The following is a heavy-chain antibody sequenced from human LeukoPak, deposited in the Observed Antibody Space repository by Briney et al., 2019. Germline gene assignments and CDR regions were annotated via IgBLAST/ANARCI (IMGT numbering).Heavy chain of an antibody. Sequence: ASVKVSCKASGYTFTGYYMHWVRQAPGQGLEWMGWINPNSGGTNCAQKFQGRVTMTRDTSISTAYMELSRLRSDDTAVYYCARGRLHCSSTSCYTTDIDYWGQGTLVTVSS. V-gene: IGHV1-2*02. CDR2: INPNSGGT. D-gene: IGHD2-2*02. CDR3: ARGRLHCSSTSCYTTDIDY. CDR1: GYTFTGYY. J-gene: IGHJ4*02.